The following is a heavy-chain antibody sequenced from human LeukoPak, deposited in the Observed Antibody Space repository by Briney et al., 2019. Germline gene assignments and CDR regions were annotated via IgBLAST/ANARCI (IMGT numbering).Heavy chain of an antibody. Sequence: GASVKVSCKASGYTFIGYYMHWVRQAPGQGLEWMGWINPNSGGTNYAQKFQGRVTMTRDTSISTAYMELSRLRSDDTAVYYCARGVYCSSTSCEDFDYWGQGTLVTVSS. CDR3: ARGVYCSSTSCEDFDY. CDR1: GYTFIGYY. D-gene: IGHD2-2*01. J-gene: IGHJ4*02. CDR2: INPNSGGT. V-gene: IGHV1-2*02.